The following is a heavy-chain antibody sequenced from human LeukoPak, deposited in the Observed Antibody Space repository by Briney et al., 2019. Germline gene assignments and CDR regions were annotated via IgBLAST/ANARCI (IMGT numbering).Heavy chain of an antibody. V-gene: IGHV5-51*01. CDR3: ARRGGYCSSTTCYGVSRAFDI. D-gene: IGHD2-2*01. CDR1: GYSFTSYW. Sequence: GESLKISCKGSGYSFTSYWIGWVRQMPGQGLELMGIIYPSDSDTTYSPPFQGQVTISADKSMNTVYLQWGSLKASDTAMYYCARRGGYCSSTTCYGVSRAFDIWGQGTMVSLSS. J-gene: IGHJ3*02. CDR2: IYPSDSDT.